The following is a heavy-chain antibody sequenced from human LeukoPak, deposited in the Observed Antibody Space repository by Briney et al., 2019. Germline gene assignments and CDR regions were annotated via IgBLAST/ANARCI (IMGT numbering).Heavy chain of an antibody. V-gene: IGHV1-8*03. Sequence: ASVKVSCKASGYTFTNYDINWVRQVTGQGLEWMGWMNPNSGNTGYAQKFQGRVTITRNTSISTAYMELSSLRSEDTAVYYCARVPYVVVPSATPGGFDPWGQGTLVTVSS. CDR1: GYTFTNYD. CDR3: ARVPYVVVPSATPGGFDP. CDR2: MNPNSGNT. J-gene: IGHJ5*02. D-gene: IGHD2-2*01.